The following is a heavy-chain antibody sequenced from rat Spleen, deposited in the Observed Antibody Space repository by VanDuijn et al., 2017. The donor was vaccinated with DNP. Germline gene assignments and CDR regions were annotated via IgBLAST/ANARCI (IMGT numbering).Heavy chain of an antibody. D-gene: IGHD3-5*01. CDR1: GFTFINYG. V-gene: IGHV5S13*01. CDR2: ISPSGSNT. J-gene: IGHJ2*01. CDR3: ASSAGTQVDYFDC. Sequence: EVQLVESGGGLVQPGRSLRLSCTTSGFTFINYGMAWVRQAPTKGLEWVASISPSGSNTYYRDFVKGRFTISRDNAKDTQYLQMDSLTAEDTATYSRASSAGTQVDYFDCWGQGVMVTVSS.